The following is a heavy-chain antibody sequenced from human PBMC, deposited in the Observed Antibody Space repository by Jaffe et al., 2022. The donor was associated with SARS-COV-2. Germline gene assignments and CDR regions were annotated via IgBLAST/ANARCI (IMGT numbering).Heavy chain of an antibody. V-gene: IGHV3-23*01. J-gene: IGHJ4*02. CDR2: ISGSGGST. Sequence: EVQLLESGGGLVQPGGSLRLSCAASGFTFSSYAMSWVRQAPGKGLEWVSAISGSGGSTYYADSVKGRFTISRDNSKNTLYLQMNSLRAEDTAVYYCAKEKWSDIPPQYYFDYWGQGTLVTVSS. CDR3: AKEKWSDIPPQYYFDY. D-gene: IGHD2-15*01. CDR1: GFTFSSYA.